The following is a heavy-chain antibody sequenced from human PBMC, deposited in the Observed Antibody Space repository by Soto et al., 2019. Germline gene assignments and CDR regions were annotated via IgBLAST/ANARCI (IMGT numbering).Heavy chain of an antibody. CDR3: ARITLTMVRGVITAFDI. V-gene: IGHV1-46*01. CDR2: ISPSGGST. J-gene: IGHJ3*02. CDR1: GYTFTSYY. D-gene: IGHD3-10*01. Sequence: GASVKVSCKASGYTFTSYYMHWVRQAPGQGLEWMGIISPSGGSTSYAQKFRGRVTMTRDTSTSTVYMELSSLRSEDTAVYYCARITLTMVRGVITAFDIWGQGTMVTVSS.